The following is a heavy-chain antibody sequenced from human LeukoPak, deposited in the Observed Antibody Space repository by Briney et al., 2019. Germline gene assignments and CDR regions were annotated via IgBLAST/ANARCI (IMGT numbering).Heavy chain of an antibody. Sequence: PSETLSLTCTVSGGSISSYYWSWIRQPPGKGLEWIGYIHYSGSTNYNPSLKSRVTISVDTSKNQFSLKLSSVTAADTAVYYCARGRYSYGYGYWGQGTLVTVSS. V-gene: IGHV4-59*01. CDR2: IHYSGST. CDR3: ARGRYSYGYGY. J-gene: IGHJ4*02. D-gene: IGHD5-18*01. CDR1: GGSISSYY.